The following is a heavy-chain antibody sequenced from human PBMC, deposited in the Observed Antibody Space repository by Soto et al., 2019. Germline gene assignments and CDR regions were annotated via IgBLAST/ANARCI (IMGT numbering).Heavy chain of an antibody. Sequence: PGGSLRLSCAVSGFTFSDYTMNWVRQAPGKGLEWVSAISGSGGSTYYADSVKGRFTISRDNSKNTLYVQMNSLRAEDMAVYYCAYDFWSGYQFDYWGQGTLVTVSS. J-gene: IGHJ4*02. CDR3: AYDFWSGYQFDY. D-gene: IGHD3-3*01. CDR2: ISGSGGST. V-gene: IGHV3-23*01. CDR1: GFTFSDYT.